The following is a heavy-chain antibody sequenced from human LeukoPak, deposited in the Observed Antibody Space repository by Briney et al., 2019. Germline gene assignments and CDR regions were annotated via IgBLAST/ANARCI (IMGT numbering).Heavy chain of an antibody. J-gene: IGHJ4*02. D-gene: IGHD3-9*01. CDR3: ARTGFDY. CDR2: ISNSSSYI. Sequence: GGTLSLTCAASGFTFSSYSMNWIRQAPGKGLEWVSSISNSSSYIYYADSVKGRFTISRDNAKNLLYLQMNSRRAEGTAVYFCARTGFDYWGQGTVVSVSS. CDR1: GFTFSSYS. V-gene: IGHV3-21*01.